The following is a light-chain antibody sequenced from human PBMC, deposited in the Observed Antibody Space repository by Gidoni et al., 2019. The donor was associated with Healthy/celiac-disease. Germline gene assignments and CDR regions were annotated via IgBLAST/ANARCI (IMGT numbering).Light chain of an antibody. Sequence: DTVMTQTPHPPHVTPGEPASSPCRSSQSLLQSNGDNYLDCYLRRPGLSQQLLIYLGANRGSGFPDRFSGSGSGTDFTLKISRVEAKDVGIYYCLQALPTPFSFGPGSKVDIK. J-gene: IGKJ3*01. CDR1: QSLLQSNGDNY. V-gene: IGKV2-28*01. CDR3: LQALPTPFS. CDR2: LGA.